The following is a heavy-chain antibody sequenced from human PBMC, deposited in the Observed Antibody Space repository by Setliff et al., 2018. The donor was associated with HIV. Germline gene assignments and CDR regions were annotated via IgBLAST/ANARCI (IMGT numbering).Heavy chain of an antibody. V-gene: IGHV4-4*09. J-gene: IGHJ5*01. Sequence: PSETLSLTCAVYGGSFNDYYWTWIRQPPGKGLEWIGYIYTSGSTNYNPSLKSRVTISVDTSKNQFSLKLSSVTAADTAVYYCAKRAVQDGTVTSSNWFESWGQGTLVTVSS. CDR1: GGSFNDYY. CDR3: AKRAVQDGTVTSSNWFES. D-gene: IGHD1-7*01. CDR2: IYTSGST.